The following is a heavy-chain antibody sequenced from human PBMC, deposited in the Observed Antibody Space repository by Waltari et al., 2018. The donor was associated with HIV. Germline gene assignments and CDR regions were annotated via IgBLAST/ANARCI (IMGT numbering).Heavy chain of an antibody. CDR1: GFTFRSYS. Sequence: EVRLVQSGGGLVQPGGSLRLSCAASGFTFRSYSMNWVRQAPGKGRGWIAYIRGAGSAIYYAGSVKGRFSVSRDNMKKSLFLQMDGLRVDDTALYYCARDGATETVTTESFFDHWGNGTLVTVSS. J-gene: IGHJ4*01. V-gene: IGHV3-48*04. CDR3: ARDGATETVTTESFFDH. CDR2: IRGAGSAI. D-gene: IGHD3-10*01.